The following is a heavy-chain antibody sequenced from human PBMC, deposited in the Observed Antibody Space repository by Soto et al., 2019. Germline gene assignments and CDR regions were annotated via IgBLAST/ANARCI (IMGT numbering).Heavy chain of an antibody. Sequence: GGSLRLSCAASGFTFSSYAISWVRQAPGKGLEWVSAISGSGGSTYYADSVKGRFTISRDNSKNTLYLQMNSLRAEDTAVYYCAKAGDGYNFRFVDYWGQGTLVTVSS. CDR1: GFTFSSYA. D-gene: IGHD5-12*01. CDR2: ISGSGGST. J-gene: IGHJ4*02. V-gene: IGHV3-23*01. CDR3: AKAGDGYNFRFVDY.